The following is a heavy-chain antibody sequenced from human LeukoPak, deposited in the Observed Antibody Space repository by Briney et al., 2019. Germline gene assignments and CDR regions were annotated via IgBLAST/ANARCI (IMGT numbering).Heavy chain of an antibody. J-gene: IGHJ4*02. CDR3: ARDSGYGFDY. D-gene: IGHD5-12*01. Sequence: GGSLRLSCAASGFTFSSYGMHWIRQAPGKGLEWVAVISYDGSNKYYADSVKGRFTISRDNSKNTLYLQMNSLRAEDTAVYYCARDSGYGFDYWGQGTLVTVSS. V-gene: IGHV3-30*03. CDR2: ISYDGSNK. CDR1: GFTFSSYG.